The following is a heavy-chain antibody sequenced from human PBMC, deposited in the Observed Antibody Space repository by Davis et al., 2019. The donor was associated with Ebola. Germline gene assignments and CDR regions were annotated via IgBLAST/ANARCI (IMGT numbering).Heavy chain of an antibody. Sequence: GESLKISCAASGFSFSGFSIHWVRQASGTGLEWVGRIRSRPNNYATGYAAPVKGRFTISRDESQNTAYLQMSSLKTEDTAVYYCTRRYYDHSGGWFDSWGQGALVIVSS. CDR1: GFSFSGFS. CDR3: TRRYYDHSGGWFDS. J-gene: IGHJ5*01. D-gene: IGHD3-22*01. V-gene: IGHV3-73*01. CDR2: IRSRPNNYAT.